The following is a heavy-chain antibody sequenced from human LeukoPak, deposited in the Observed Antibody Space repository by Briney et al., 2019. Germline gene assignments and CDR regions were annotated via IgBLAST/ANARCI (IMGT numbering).Heavy chain of an antibody. CDR2: ISFDEINK. CDR3: ARDPADGSGTYLDL. CDR1: GFTFSRYA. Sequence: GGSLCPSCAASGFTFSRYAIHWVRQAPGKGLEWVAAISFDEINKKYADCVKGRFTTSRDNSKNTLYLQMNSLRAEDTAVYYCARDPADGSGTYLDLWAQRPLVTVSS. J-gene: IGHJ4*02. D-gene: IGHD3-10*01. V-gene: IGHV3-30-3*01.